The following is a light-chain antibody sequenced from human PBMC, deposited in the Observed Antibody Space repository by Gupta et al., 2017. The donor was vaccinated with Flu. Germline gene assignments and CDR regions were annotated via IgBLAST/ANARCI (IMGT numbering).Light chain of an antibody. CDR2: ITN. V-gene: IGLV8-61*01. Sequence: TVTLTCGWNCGSVYTSNYPSCYQQTPVQAPRALLHITNIRSSRIPGRFSGSILENKAALTITGAQADEESDYYYGGFMVSGNWVCGGGTKLTVL. CDR3: GGFMVSGNWV. J-gene: IGLJ3*02. CDR1: CGSVYTSNY.